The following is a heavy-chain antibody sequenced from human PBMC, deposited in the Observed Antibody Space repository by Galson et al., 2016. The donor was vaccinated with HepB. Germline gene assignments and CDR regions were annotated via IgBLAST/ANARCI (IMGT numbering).Heavy chain of an antibody. V-gene: IGHV1-69*13. J-gene: IGHJ5*02. CDR3: ARDSSSSLVTSWFDP. CDR2: IIPIFDTA. Sequence: SVKVSCKASGDTFSNYAISWVRQAPGQGLEWMGGIIPIFDTAVYAQRFQGGVTITADESTSTAYMELSSLTSADTAVYYCARDSSSSLVTSWFDPWGQGTLVTVSS. CDR1: GDTFSNYA. D-gene: IGHD6-6*01.